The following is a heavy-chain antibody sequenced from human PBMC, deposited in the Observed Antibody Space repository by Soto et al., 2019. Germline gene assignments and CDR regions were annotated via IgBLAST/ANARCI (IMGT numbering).Heavy chain of an antibody. J-gene: IGHJ4*02. CDR2: IYSGGDT. D-gene: IGHD6-25*01. CDR3: ATHPSSGY. CDR1: GFTVSNNY. Sequence: EVQLVESGGGLVQPGGSLRLSCAASGFTVSNNYMNWVRQAPGKGLEWVSVIYSGGDTYYADSVKGRFTISRDNSKNTLSLQMNSLRAEDTAIPYCATHPSSGYWGQGTLVTVSS. V-gene: IGHV3-66*01.